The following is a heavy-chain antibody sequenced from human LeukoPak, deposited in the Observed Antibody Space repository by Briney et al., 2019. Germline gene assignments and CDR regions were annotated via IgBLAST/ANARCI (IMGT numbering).Heavy chain of an antibody. Sequence: GGSLRLSCAVSGFTFSFSGMYWVRQAPGKGLEWLAFISDDGSRKYYADSVKGRFTISRDNSKNTLFLQMNSLRTEDTAMYYCAKDRSTTWSFDYWGQGTLVTVSS. CDR2: ISDDGSRK. D-gene: IGHD6-13*01. CDR1: GFTFSFSG. V-gene: IGHV3-30*18. J-gene: IGHJ4*02. CDR3: AKDRSTTWSFDY.